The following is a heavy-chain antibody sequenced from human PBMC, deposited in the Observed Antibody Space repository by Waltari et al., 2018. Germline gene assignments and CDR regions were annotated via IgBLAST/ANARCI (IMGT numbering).Heavy chain of an antibody. Sequence: QVQLQESGPGLVKPSETLSLTCTVSGYSISSGYYWGWIRQPPGKGLEWIGSIYHSGSTYYNPSLKSRVTISVDTSKNQCSLKLSSVTAADTAVYYCARVRKAAADNWFDPWGQGTLVTVSS. J-gene: IGHJ5*02. CDR3: ARVRKAAADNWFDP. CDR1: GYSISSGYY. CDR2: IYHSGST. V-gene: IGHV4-38-2*02. D-gene: IGHD6-13*01.